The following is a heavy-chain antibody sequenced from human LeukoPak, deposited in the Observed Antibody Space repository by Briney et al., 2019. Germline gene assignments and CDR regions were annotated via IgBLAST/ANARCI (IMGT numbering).Heavy chain of an antibody. Sequence: ASVKVSCKASGYTFTDYYIYWVRQAPGQGLEWMGWINPNGGGTKHAQKFQGRVTMTRDTSISTAYMELSRLRSDDTAVYYCAREMVRGVIRTFDYWGQGTLVTVSS. V-gene: IGHV1-2*02. CDR3: AREMVRGVIRTFDY. CDR2: INPNGGGT. D-gene: IGHD3-10*01. CDR1: GYTFTDYY. J-gene: IGHJ4*02.